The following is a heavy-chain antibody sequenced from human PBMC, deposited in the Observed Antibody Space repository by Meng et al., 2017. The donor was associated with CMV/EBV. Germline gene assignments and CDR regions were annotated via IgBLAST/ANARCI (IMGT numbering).Heavy chain of an antibody. J-gene: IGHJ4*02. V-gene: IGHV3-15*01. CDR1: GFTFSNAW. D-gene: IGHD6-13*01. Sequence: LSLTCAASGFTFSNAWMSWVRQAPGKGLEWVGRIKSKTDGGTTDYAAPVKGRFTISRDDSKNTLYLQMNSLKTEDTAVYYCTTDISSSSWYEYYFDYWGQGTLVTVSS. CDR3: TTDISSSSWYEYYFDY. CDR2: IKSKTDGGTT.